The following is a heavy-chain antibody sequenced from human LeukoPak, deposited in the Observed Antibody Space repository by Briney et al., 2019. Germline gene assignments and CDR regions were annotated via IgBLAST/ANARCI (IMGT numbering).Heavy chain of an antibody. J-gene: IGHJ4*02. CDR3: ARGGDDSGLYFAY. CDR2: INPQSGAT. D-gene: IGHD3-22*01. CDR1: VYTFPYDY. V-gene: IGHV1-2*02. Sequence: GASVTVSFMSSVYTFPYDYIHWLRPAPGQGLEWMAWINPQSGATNYAQKFQGRVTMTRDMSINTAYMEVTSLRFDDTAVYYCARGGDDSGLYFAYWGQGTLVTVSS.